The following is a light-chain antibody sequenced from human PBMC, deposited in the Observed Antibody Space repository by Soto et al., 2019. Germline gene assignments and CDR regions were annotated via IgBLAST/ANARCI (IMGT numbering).Light chain of an antibody. CDR3: SSYAGSNNFVV. V-gene: IGLV2-8*01. J-gene: IGLJ2*01. CDR1: SSDVGGYNY. CDR2: EVI. Sequence: QSVLTQPPSASGSPGQSVTISCTGTSSDVGGYNYISWYQQYSGKAPKLIIYEVIKRPSGVPDRFSGSKSGNTASLTVSGLQAEDEADYYCSSYAGSNNFVVFGGGTKLTVL.